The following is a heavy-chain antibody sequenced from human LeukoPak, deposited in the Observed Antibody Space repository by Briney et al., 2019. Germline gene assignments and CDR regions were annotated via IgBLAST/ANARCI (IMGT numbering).Heavy chain of an antibody. CDR3: AKEYYINWFDP. D-gene: IGHD3-10*01. CDR2: ITTSGGPS. V-gene: IGHV3-23*01. CDR1: GFTFGSYG. J-gene: IGHJ5*02. Sequence: PGGSLRLSCSTSGFTFGSYGMTWVRQAPGKGLEWVSEITTSGGPSFYTDSVKGRFTISRDNSKDTLYLQMNSLRAEDTAVYYCAKEYYINWFDPWGQGTLVTVSS.